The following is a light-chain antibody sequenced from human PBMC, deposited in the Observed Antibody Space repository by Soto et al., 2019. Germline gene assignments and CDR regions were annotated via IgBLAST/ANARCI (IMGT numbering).Light chain of an antibody. J-gene: IGLJ1*01. CDR1: SSDVGAYNY. CDR2: DVI. V-gene: IGLV2-11*01. Sequence: QSVLTQPRSVSGSPGQSVTISCTGTSSDVGAYNYVSWYQQHPGKAPKLMIYDVIKRPSGVPDRFSGSKSGSTASLTISGLQAEDEADYFCCSYAGRYTYVFGTGTKVTVL. CDR3: CSYAGRYTYV.